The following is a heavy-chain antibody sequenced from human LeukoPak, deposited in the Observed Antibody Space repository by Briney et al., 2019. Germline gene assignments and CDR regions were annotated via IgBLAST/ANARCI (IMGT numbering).Heavy chain of an antibody. D-gene: IGHD2-2*01. CDR3: ARDVMGCSSTSCYFDS. CDR1: GLPFHSYC. CDR2: INQDGSEK. J-gene: IGHJ5*01. V-gene: IGHV3-7*01. Sequence: PGGSLRLSCAASGLPFHSYCMSGVRQAPGKGLEWVANINQDGSEKYYVDSVKGRFTISRDNAKNSLYLQMNSLRAEDTAVYYCARDVMGCSSTSCYFDSWGQGTLVTVSS.